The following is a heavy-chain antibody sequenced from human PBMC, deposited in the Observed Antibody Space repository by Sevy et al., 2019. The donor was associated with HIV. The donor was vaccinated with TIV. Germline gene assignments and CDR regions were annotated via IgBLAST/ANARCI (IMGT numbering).Heavy chain of an antibody. CDR3: AKRGRFLRGGSYYYYYGMDV. V-gene: IGHV3-23*01. J-gene: IGHJ6*02. CDR1: GFTFSSYA. CDR2: ISGSGGST. Sequence: GGSLRLSCAASGFTFSSYAMSWVRQAPGKGLEWVSAISGSGGSTYYADSVKGRFTISRDNSKNTLYLQRNSLRAEDTAVYYCAKRGRFLRGGSYYYYYGMDVWGQGTTVTVSS. D-gene: IGHD3-3*01.